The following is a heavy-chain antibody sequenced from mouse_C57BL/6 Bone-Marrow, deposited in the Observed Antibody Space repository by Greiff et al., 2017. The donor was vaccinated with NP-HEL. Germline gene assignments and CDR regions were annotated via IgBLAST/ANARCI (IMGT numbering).Heavy chain of an antibody. D-gene: IGHD2-5*01. CDR2: IDPSDSYT. V-gene: IGHV1-50*01. Sequence: QVQLQQSGAELVKPGASVKLSCKASGYTFTSYWMQWVKQRPGQGLEWIGEIDPSDSYTNYNQKFKGKATLTVDKSSSTAYMQLSSLTSEDSAVYYCAIHSNYGDYYAMDYWGQGTSVTVSS. CDR1: GYTFTSYW. CDR3: AIHSNYGDYYAMDY. J-gene: IGHJ4*01.